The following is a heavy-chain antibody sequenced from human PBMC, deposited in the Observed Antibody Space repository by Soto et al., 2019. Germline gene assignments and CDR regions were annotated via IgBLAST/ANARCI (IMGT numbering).Heavy chain of an antibody. CDR2: ISGSGGST. D-gene: IGHD4-17*01. CDR1: GFTFSSYA. CDR3: AKAHGDYAPAPYYYYYGMDV. J-gene: IGHJ6*02. V-gene: IGHV3-23*01. Sequence: GGSLRLSCEASGFTFSSYAMNWVRQAPGKGLEWISVISGSGGSTYYADSVKGRFTISRDNSKNTLYLQMNSLRAEDTAVYYCAKAHGDYAPAPYYYYYGMDVWGQGTTVTVSS.